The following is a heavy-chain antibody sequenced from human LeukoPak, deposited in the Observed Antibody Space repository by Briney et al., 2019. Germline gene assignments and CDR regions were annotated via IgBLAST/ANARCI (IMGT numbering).Heavy chain of an antibody. CDR3: AKDGDIMITFGAVIGYFDY. V-gene: IGHV3-23*01. J-gene: IGHJ4*02. CDR2: ISGSGGST. CDR1: GFSFSDAW. D-gene: IGHD3-16*02. Sequence: GGSLRLSCAASGFSFSDAWMSWVRQIPGKGLEWVSAISGSGGSTYYADSVKGRFTISRDNSKNTLYLQMNSLRAEDTAVYYCAKDGDIMITFGAVIGYFDYWGQGTLVTVSS.